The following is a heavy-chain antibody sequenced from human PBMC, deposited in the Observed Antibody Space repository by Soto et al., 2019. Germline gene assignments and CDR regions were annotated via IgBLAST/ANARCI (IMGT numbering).Heavy chain of an antibody. J-gene: IGHJ4*02. CDR2: INPILSMS. CDR1: GDTFTFYS. V-gene: IGHV1-69*02. Sequence: QVQLVQSGAEVKKPGSSVRVSCKASGDTFTFYSINWVRQAPGLGLEWMGRINPILSMSNYAQRFQGRVTMTADMSTSTAYMELSSLRSEDTAMYYCASSYGSGYRAFDYWGQGALVTVSS. CDR3: ASSYGSGYRAFDY. D-gene: IGHD3-10*01.